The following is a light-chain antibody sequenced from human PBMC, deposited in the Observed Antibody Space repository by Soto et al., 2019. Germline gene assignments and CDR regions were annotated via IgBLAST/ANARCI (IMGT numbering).Light chain of an antibody. CDR1: QNINNY. CDR2: DAS. J-gene: IGKJ5*01. Sequence: EIKITQSASSLSASVGDRVTITCQASQNINNYLNWYQQKPGRAPKLLIYDASNLEAGVPSRFRGSGSGTDFTFTISRLQSEDIATYYCQQYENLPTFGQGTRLEI. CDR3: QQYENLPT. V-gene: IGKV1-33*01.